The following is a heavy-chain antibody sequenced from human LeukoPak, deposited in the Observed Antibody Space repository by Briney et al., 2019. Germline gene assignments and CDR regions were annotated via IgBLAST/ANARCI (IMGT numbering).Heavy chain of an antibody. Sequence: SVKVSCKVSGGPFNTYSVSWVRQAPGQGLEWMGALLPIFGSPNYAQEFQGRVTITADESTTTAYMELSSLRSDDTAVYYCARMGELSPFDFWGQGTLVTVSS. D-gene: IGHD3-16*02. J-gene: IGHJ4*02. CDR3: ARMGELSPFDF. CDR2: LLPIFGSP. V-gene: IGHV1-69*13. CDR1: GGPFNTYS.